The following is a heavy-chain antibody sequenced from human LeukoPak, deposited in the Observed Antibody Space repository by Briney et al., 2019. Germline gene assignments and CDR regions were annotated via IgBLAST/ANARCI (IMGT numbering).Heavy chain of an antibody. CDR2: IHTRGTL. D-gene: IGHD6-6*01. CDR3: ARVTIAARPGLIGY. J-gene: IGHJ4*02. Sequence: PSETLSLTCTVSGGSFSTYQWTWLRQTAGRGLQWIGRIHTRGTLNYNPSIQTRVTMSLDTAKRQFSLKLSSVTAADTAVYYCARVTIAARPGLIGYWGQGTLVTVSS. V-gene: IGHV4-4*07. CDR1: GGSFSTYQ.